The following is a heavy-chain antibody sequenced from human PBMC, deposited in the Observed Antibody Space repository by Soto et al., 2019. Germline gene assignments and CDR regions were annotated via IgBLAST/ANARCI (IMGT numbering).Heavy chain of an antibody. V-gene: IGHV1-3*01. J-gene: IGHJ6*02. CDR3: AREVGATPYYYYGMDV. CDR2: INAGNGNT. Sequence: VQLVQSGAEVKKPGASVKVSCKASGYTFTSYAMHWVRQAPGQRLEWMGWINAGNGNTKYSQKFQGRVTITRDTSASTAYMELSSLRSEDTAVYYCAREVGATPYYYYGMDVWGQGTTVTVSS. CDR1: GYTFTSYA. D-gene: IGHD1-26*01.